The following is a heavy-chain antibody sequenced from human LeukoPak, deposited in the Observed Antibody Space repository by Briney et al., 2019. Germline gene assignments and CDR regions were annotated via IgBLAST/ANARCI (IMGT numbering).Heavy chain of an antibody. CDR3: AKRGLPFLDY. D-gene: IGHD2/OR15-2a*01. J-gene: IGHJ4*02. CDR2: ISYDGSNK. V-gene: IGHV3-30*18. Sequence: GGSLRLSCAASGFTFSSYGMHWVRQAPGKGLEWVAVISYDGSNKYYADSVKGRFTISRDNSKNTLYLQMNSLRAEDTAVYYCAKRGLPFLDYWGQGTLVTVSS. CDR1: GFTFSSYG.